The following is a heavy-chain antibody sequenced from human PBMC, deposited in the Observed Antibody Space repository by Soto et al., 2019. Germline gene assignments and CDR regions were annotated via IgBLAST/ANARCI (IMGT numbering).Heavy chain of an antibody. CDR2: ISAYNGNT. CDR3: ARDCSSTSCYYYYYYYYMDV. J-gene: IGHJ6*03. V-gene: IGHV1-18*01. D-gene: IGHD2-2*01. CDR1: GYTFTSYG. Sequence: GASVKVSCKASGYTFTSYGISWVRQAPGQGLEWMGWISAYNGNTNYAQKLQGRVTMTTDTSTSTAYMELRSLRSDDTAVYYCARDCSSTSCYYYYYYYYMDVWGKGTTVTVSS.